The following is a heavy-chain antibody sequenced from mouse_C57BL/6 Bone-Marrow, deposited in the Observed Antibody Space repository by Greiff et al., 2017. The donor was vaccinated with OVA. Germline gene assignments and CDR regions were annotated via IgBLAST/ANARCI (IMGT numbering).Heavy chain of an antibody. J-gene: IGHJ2*01. V-gene: IGHV5-4*01. CDR2: ISDGGSYT. CDR1: GFTFSSYA. Sequence: EVKLVESGGGLVKPGGSLKLSCAASGFTFSSYAMSWVRQTPEKRLAWVATISDGGSYTYYPDNVKGRFTISRDNAKNNLYLQMSHLKSEDTAMYYCARDSYGSYYFDYWGQGTTLTVSS. CDR3: ARDSYGSYYFDY. D-gene: IGHD2-2*01.